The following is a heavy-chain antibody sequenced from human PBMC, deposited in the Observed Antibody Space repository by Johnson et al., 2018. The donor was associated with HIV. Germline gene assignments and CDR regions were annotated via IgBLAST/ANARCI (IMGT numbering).Heavy chain of an antibody. J-gene: IGHJ3*02. D-gene: IGHD3-9*01. CDR1: GFTVSRNY. Sequence: VQLVESGGGLIQPGGSLRLSCAASGFTVSRNYMNCVRQAPGEGLEWVSIIYSDGVTYYADSVKGRFTISRDNSKNTLYLQMNSLRAEDTAGDYCARFDSFDAFDIWGQGTMVIVS. V-gene: IGHV3-53*01. CDR3: ARFDSFDAFDI. CDR2: IYSDGVT.